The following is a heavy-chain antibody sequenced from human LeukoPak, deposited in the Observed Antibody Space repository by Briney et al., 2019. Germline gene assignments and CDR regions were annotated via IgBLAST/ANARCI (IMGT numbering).Heavy chain of an antibody. Sequence: KPSETLSLTSTVSGVSISSSSYYWGWIRQPPGKGLEWIGSIYYSGSTYYNPSLKSRVTISVDTSKNQFSLKLNSVTAADTAVYYCARLGYCSSTNCYSPHFDYWGQGALVTVSS. V-gene: IGHV4-39*01. D-gene: IGHD2-2*01. CDR2: IYYSGST. CDR1: GVSISSSSYY. J-gene: IGHJ4*02. CDR3: ARLGYCSSTNCYSPHFDY.